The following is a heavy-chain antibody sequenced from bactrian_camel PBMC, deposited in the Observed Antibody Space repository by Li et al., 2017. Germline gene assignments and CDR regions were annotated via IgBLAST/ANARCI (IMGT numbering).Heavy chain of an antibody. V-gene: IGHV3S6*01. CDR2: IGTDGSV. CDR3: AAGFSPLGVPIMRPNF. J-gene: IGHJ4*01. D-gene: IGHD1*01. CDR1: GHTVSNYF. Sequence: VQLVESGGGSVQAGGSLRLSCEVSGHTVSNYFMAWFRQAPGKSRRGVGAIGTDGSVVYVDDVKGRFAFSQDNAKNTLFLQMNSLKPEDAGMYYCAAGFSPLGVPIMRPNFWGQGTQVTVS.